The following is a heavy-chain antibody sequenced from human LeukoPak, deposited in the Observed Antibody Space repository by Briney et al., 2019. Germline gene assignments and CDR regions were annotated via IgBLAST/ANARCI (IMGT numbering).Heavy chain of an antibody. V-gene: IGHV3-23*01. CDR2: ISGSGSGSST. CDR1: GFTFSSYD. J-gene: IGHJ4*02. Sequence: GGALRLSCAASGFTFSSYDMSWVRQAPGKGLEWVSTISGSGSGSSTYYADSVKGRFTISRDNSKNTLYLQMNSLRAEDTAVYYCAKSGYNRFDYWGQGTLVTVSS. CDR3: AKSGYNRFDY. D-gene: IGHD5-24*01.